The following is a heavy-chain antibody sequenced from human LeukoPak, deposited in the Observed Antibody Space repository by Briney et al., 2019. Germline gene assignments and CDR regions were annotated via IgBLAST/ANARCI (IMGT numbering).Heavy chain of an antibody. CDR2: IYYSGST. CDR3: ARYGSNDAFDI. CDR1: GCAISSYY. V-gene: IGHV4-59*01. D-gene: IGHD4-17*01. J-gene: IGHJ3*02. Sequence: SETLPRTSTVSGCAISSYYWSWIRQPPGKGLEWIGYIYYSGSTNYNPSLKSRVTISVDTSKNQSSLKLSSVTAADTAVYYCARYGSNDAFDIWGQGTMVTVSS.